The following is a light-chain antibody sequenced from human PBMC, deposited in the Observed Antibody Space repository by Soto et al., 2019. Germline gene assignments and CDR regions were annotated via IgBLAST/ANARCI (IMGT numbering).Light chain of an antibody. J-gene: IGKJ1*01. V-gene: IGKV3-20*01. CDR1: QSVTSTY. CDR2: GAY. CDR3: QEYGTSRP. Sequence: ELALTQSPSTLSLSPGQRATLSCRASQSVTSTYLACYQQRPGQAPSLLISGAYNRSSGIPDRFGGSGSGTDFTLTISRLEPGDFAVYYCQEYGTSRPFGLGTKLDI.